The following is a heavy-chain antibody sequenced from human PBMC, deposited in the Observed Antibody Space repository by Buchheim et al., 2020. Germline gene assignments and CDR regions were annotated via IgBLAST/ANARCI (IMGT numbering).Heavy chain of an antibody. CDR1: GGSISSYY. Sequence: QVQLQESGPGLVKSSETLSLTCTVSGGSISSYYWSWIRQPAGKGLEWVGRIYSSGNTDYNPSLKSRVTMSVDTPKHQFSLNLRSVTAADTAVYYCARDPSPNTGWFGGYWGQGIL. V-gene: IGHV4-4*07. D-gene: IGHD3-10*01. CDR3: ARDPSPNTGWFGGY. J-gene: IGHJ4*02. CDR2: IYSSGNT.